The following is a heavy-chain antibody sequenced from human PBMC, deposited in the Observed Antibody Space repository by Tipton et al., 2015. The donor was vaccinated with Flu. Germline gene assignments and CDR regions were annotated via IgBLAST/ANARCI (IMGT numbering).Heavy chain of an antibody. V-gene: IGHV4-61*02. CDR3: ARPHRQVSDNAFDI. Sequence: TLSLTCTVSGGSISSGSYYWSWIRQPAGKGLEWIGRVYPSGSANYNPSLKSRVTISVDTSKNQFSLNLSSVTAADTTVYYCARPHRQVSDNAFDIWGQGTMVTGSS. CDR1: GGSISSGSYY. J-gene: IGHJ3*02. CDR2: VYPSGSA.